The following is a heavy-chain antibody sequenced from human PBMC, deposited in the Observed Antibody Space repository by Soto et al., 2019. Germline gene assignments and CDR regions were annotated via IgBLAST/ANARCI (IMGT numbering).Heavy chain of an antibody. CDR2: ISGSGGST. V-gene: IGHV3-23*01. J-gene: IGHJ3*02. Sequence: GGSLRLSCAASGFTFSSYAMSWVRQAPGRGLEWVSAISGSGGSTYYADSVKGRFTISRDNSKNTLYLQMNSLRAEDTAVYYCXKVYEREWELPNDAFDIWGQGTMVTVSS. CDR1: GFTFSSYA. D-gene: IGHD1-26*01. CDR3: XKVYEREWELPNDAFDI.